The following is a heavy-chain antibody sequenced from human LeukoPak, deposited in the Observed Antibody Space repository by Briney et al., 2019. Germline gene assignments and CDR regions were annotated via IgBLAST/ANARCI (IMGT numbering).Heavy chain of an antibody. CDR3: TTDEDWNYARKDV. CDR2: TVSEIDGGTT. V-gene: IGHV3-15*04. Sequence: PGGSLRLSCAASGFTFNYAWMSWVRQVPGKGLEWVGQTVSEIDGGTTDYAAPVKGRFTISRDDSKSTLYLQMNSLKIEDTAVYYCTTDEDWNYARKDVWGQGATVIVAS. D-gene: IGHD1-7*01. CDR1: GFTFNYAW. J-gene: IGHJ6*02.